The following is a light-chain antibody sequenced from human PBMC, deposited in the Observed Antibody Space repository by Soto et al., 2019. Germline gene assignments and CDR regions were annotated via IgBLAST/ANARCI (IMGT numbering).Light chain of an antibody. CDR3: QSADSSGTDVV. J-gene: IGLJ2*01. Sequence: SYELTQPPPVSVSPGQTARITCSGDALPKQYAYWYQQKPGQAPVLVIYKDSERPSGIPERFSGSSSGTTVTLTISGVQAEDEADYYCQSADSSGTDVVFGGGTKLTVL. V-gene: IGLV3-25*03. CDR2: KDS. CDR1: ALPKQY.